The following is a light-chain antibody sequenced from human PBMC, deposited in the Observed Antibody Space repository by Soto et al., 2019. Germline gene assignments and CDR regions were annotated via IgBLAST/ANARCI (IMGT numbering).Light chain of an antibody. CDR1: QSISSW. CDR3: QQYNSYSWT. V-gene: IGKV1-5*03. Sequence: DIQMTQSPSTLSASVGDRVTITCRASQSISSWLAWYQQKPGKAPKLLIYKASSLERGVPSRFSGSGSGTEFTLTISSLQPDDFATYYCQQYNSYSWTFCQGTKVEIK. J-gene: IGKJ1*01. CDR2: KAS.